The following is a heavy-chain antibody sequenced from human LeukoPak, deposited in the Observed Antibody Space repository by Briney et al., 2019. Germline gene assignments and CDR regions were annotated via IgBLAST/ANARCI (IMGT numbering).Heavy chain of an antibody. J-gene: IGHJ4*02. CDR1: GFTFNNYA. CDR2: ISDNGGDT. D-gene: IGHD6-19*01. V-gene: IGHV3-23*01. CDR3: AKDPDYSSGFFDY. Sequence: GGSLRLSCAASGFTFNNYAMSWVRQAPGKGLEWVSAISDNGGDTKYADSVKGRFTISRDNSKNTLYLQMNSLRAEDTAVYYCAKDPDYSSGFFDYWGQGTLVTVSS.